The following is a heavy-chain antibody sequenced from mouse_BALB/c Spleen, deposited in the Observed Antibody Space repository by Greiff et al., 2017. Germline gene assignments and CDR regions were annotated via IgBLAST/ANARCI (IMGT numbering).Heavy chain of an antibody. CDR1: GFTFSSFG. V-gene: IGHV5-17*02. Sequence: VQLQQSGGGLVQPGGSRKLSCAASGFTFSSFGMHWVRQAPEKGLEWVAYISSGSSTIYYADTVKGRFTISRDNPKNTLFLQMTSLRSEDTAMYYCARWGTASWFAYWGQGTLVTVSA. J-gene: IGHJ3*01. CDR2: ISSGSSTI. CDR3: ARWGTASWFAY. D-gene: IGHD1-2*01.